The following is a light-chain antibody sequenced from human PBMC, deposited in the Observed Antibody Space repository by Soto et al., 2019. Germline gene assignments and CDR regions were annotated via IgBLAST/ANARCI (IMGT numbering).Light chain of an antibody. CDR2: EVN. CDR3: SSYTNINTRACV. J-gene: IGLJ1*01. V-gene: IGLV2-18*02. CDR1: SSDIGSYNR. Sequence: QSVLTQPASVSGSPGQSITISCTGTSSDIGSYNRVSWYQQPPGTAPKLIIYEVNNRPSGVPDRFSGSKSGNTASLTISGLQAEDEAEYYCSSYTNINTRACVFGTGTKV.